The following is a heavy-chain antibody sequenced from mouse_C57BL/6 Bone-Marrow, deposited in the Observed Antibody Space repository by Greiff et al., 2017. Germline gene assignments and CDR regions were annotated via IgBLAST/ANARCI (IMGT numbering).Heavy chain of an antibody. Sequence: QVQLKQPGAELVRPGSSVKLSCKASGYTFTSYWMHWVKQRPIQGLEWIGNIDPSDSETHYNQKFKDKATLTVDKSSSTAYMQLSSLTSEDSAVYYCARAGYGGAWCAYWGQGTLVTVSA. D-gene: IGHD2-2*01. J-gene: IGHJ3*01. CDR3: ARAGYGGAWCAY. V-gene: IGHV1-52*01. CDR2: IDPSDSET. CDR1: GYTFTSYW.